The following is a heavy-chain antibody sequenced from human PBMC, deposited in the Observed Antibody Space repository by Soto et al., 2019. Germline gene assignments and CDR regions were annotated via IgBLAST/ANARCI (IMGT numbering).Heavy chain of an antibody. CDR1: GGSIGSYY. CDR2: RYYSGST. J-gene: IGHJ6*03. CDR3: ARELRFLEWPESYYYYMDV. V-gene: IGHV4-59*01. D-gene: IGHD3-3*01. Sequence: SETLSLTCTVSGGSIGSYYRSWIRQPPGKGLEWIGYRYYSGSTNYNPSLKSRVTISVDTSKNQFSLKLSSVTAADTAVYYCARELRFLEWPESYYYYMDVWGKGTTVTVSS.